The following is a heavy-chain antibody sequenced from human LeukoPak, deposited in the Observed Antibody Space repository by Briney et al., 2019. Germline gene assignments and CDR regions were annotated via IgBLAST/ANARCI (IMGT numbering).Heavy chain of an antibody. CDR2: IRYDGSNK. CDR3: AKDREDMTNYFDY. CDR1: GFTFSSYG. J-gene: IGHJ4*02. D-gene: IGHD3-10*01. Sequence: GGSLRLSCAASGFTFSSYGMHWVRQAPGEGLEWVAFIRYDGSNKYYADSVKGRFTISRDNSKNTLYLQMNSLRAEDTAVYYCAKDREDMTNYFDYWGQGTLVTVSS. V-gene: IGHV3-30*02.